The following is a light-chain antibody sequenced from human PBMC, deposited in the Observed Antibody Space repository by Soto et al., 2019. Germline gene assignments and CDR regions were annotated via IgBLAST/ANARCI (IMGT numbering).Light chain of an antibody. CDR1: QSISXW. V-gene: IGKV1-5*01. CDR2: AAS. Sequence: NFTSLASQSISXWLXXYQXKXGXXXKXXXYAASSLESGVPSRFSGSGSGTEFTLTISSLQPDDFATYYCQHYNSYSEAFGQGSKVDI. CDR3: QHYNSYSEA. J-gene: IGKJ1*01.